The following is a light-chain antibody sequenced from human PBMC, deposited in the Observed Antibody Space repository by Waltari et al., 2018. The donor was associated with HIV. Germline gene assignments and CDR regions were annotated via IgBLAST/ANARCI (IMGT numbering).Light chain of an antibody. Sequence: EIRLTQSPVILSVSTGGRATLSCRASPNIKTDLAWYQQKPGQSPRLLIYDASTRTTGTPDRFSGSGSGTDFTLTISSVHSEDFAVYYCHQYDKWPMYTFGQGTKVDMK. CDR2: DAS. J-gene: IGKJ2*01. CDR3: HQYDKWPMYT. V-gene: IGKV3-15*01. CDR1: PNIKTD.